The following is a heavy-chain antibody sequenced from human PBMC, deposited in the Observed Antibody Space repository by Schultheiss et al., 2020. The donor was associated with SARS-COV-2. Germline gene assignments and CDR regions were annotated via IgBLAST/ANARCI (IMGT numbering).Heavy chain of an antibody. CDR3: ARDLAPRYYYYMDV. V-gene: IGHV3-7*01. D-gene: IGHD2-15*01. Sequence: GGSLRLSCAASGFAFSSYALHWVRRAPGKGLEWVANIKQDGSEKYYVDSVKGRFTISRDNAKNSLYLQMNSLRAEDTAVYYCARDLAPRYYYYMDVWGKGTTVTVSS. CDR1: GFAFSSYA. CDR2: IKQDGSEK. J-gene: IGHJ6*03.